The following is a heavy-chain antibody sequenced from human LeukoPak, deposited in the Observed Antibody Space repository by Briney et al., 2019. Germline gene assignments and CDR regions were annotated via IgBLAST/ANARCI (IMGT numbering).Heavy chain of an antibody. V-gene: IGHV1-2*02. J-gene: IGHJ4*02. D-gene: IGHD1-26*01. Sequence: ASVKVSCKASGYTFTGYYMHWVRQAPGQGLEWMGWINPNSGGANYAQKFQGRVTMTRDTSISTAYMELSSLRSEDTAVYYCARPQSGSYSHFGYWGQGTLVTVSS. CDR3: ARPQSGSYSHFGY. CDR2: INPNSGGA. CDR1: GYTFTGYY.